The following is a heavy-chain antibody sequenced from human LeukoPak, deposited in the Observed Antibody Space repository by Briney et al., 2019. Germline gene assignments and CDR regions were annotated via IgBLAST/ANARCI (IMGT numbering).Heavy chain of an antibody. V-gene: IGHV4-59*01. J-gene: IGHJ4*02. D-gene: IGHD6-13*01. Sequence: SETLSLTCTVSGGSISSYYWNWIRQPPGKGLEWIGYIYYSGTTNYNPSLKSRVTISVDTSKNQFSLKLSSVTATDTAVYYCARGVYIAAAQYGYWGQGTLVTVSS. CDR2: IYYSGTT. CDR3: ARGVYIAAAQYGY. CDR1: GGSISSYY.